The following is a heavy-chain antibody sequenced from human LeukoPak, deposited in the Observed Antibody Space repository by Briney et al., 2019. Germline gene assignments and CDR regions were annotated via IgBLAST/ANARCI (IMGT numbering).Heavy chain of an antibody. J-gene: IGHJ6*03. D-gene: IGHD3-10*01. CDR1: GYTFTNYA. CDR3: ARSGGSGSYYARYYYYYIDV. V-gene: IGHV7-4-1*02. CDR2: INTNTGNP. Sequence: ASVKVSRKSSGYTFTNYAMNWVRQAPGQGLEWMGWINTNTGNPTYAQGFTGRFVFSLDTSVSTAYLQISSLKAEDTAVYYCARSGGSGSYYARYYYYYIDVWGKGTTVTVSS.